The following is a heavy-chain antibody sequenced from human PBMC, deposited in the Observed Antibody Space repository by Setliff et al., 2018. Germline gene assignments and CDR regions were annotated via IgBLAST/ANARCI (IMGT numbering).Heavy chain of an antibody. CDR1: GFTFSSYS. CDR2: ISGSGGST. J-gene: IGHJ4*02. CDR3: AKDPAYQYCYSDCWHYFEN. V-gene: IGHV3-23*02. D-gene: IGHD2-21*02. Sequence: SLRLSGAASGFTFSSYSMNWVRQAPGKGLEWVSAISGSGGSTYYGDPVKGRFIISRDNSRKKLYLQMNSLRAEDTAVYYCAKDPAYQYCYSDCWHYFENWGQGTLVTVSS.